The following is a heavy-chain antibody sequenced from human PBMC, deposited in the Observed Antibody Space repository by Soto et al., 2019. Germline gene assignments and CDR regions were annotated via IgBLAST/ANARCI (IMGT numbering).Heavy chain of an antibody. J-gene: IGHJ5*01. V-gene: IGHV3-53*01. CDR2: ISTNGDTA. Sequence: PGGSLRLSCAASGFTVSDNYMNWVRQAPGKGLEWVSGISTNGDTANYADSVKGRFTISRDNSKNALYMQMNGLRPEDTAVYYCAKDLSRWPHYAFDSWGQGTLVTVSS. D-gene: IGHD4-17*01. CDR1: GFTVSDNY. CDR3: AKDLSRWPHYAFDS.